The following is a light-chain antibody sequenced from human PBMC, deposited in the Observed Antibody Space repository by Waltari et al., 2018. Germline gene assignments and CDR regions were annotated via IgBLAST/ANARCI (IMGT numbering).Light chain of an antibody. V-gene: IGKV4-1*01. J-gene: IGKJ5*01. Sequence: DIVMTQSPDSLAVSLGGRATINCKSSHRVLYRSNNQNYLSWYQQRPGQPPKLLIYWASTRASGVPDRFSGSGSGTDFTLTISNLQTEDVAVYYCQQYYTTPITFGQGTRLDIK. CDR3: QQYYTTPIT. CDR2: WAS. CDR1: HRVLYRSNNQNY.